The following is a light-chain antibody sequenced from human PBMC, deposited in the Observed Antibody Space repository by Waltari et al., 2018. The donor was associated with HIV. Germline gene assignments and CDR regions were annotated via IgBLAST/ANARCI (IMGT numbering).Light chain of an antibody. Sequence: DTVLTQSPDSLTVSLGERVTINCKASQSVLSTTRNVNYLAWYQQKPGHPPKLLISWASGRRSGVPDRFSGGGSGTDFTLTISSLQAEDVAVYYCQQYYSHPRTFGQGTKLEI. CDR2: WAS. J-gene: IGKJ2*01. V-gene: IGKV4-1*01. CDR3: QQYYSHPRT. CDR1: QSVLSTTRNVNY.